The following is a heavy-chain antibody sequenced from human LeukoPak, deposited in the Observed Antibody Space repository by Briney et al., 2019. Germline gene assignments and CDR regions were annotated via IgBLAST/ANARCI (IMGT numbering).Heavy chain of an antibody. V-gene: IGHV1-2*06. CDR3: ARGRTGTITGWFDP. CDR1: GYTFTSYY. D-gene: IGHD1-1*01. CDR2: INPNSGGT. J-gene: IGHJ5*02. Sequence: ASVKVSCKASGYTFTSYYMHWVRQAPGQGLEWMGRINPNSGGTNYAQKFQGRVTMTRDTSISTAYMELSRLRSDDTAVYYCARGRTGTITGWFDPWGQGTLVTVSS.